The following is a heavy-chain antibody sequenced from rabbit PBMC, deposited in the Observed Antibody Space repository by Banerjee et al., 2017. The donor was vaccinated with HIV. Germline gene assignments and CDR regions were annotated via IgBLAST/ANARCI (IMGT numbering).Heavy chain of an antibody. V-gene: IGHV1S45*01. Sequence: QEQLEESGGDLVKPEGSLTLTCTASGFSFSSSYYMCWVRQAPGKGLEWIACIFAGSSSNTYYASWAKGRFTISKTSSTTVTLQMTSLTAADTATYFCARDLAGVIGWNFGLWGPGTLVTVS. CDR1: GFSFSSSYY. D-gene: IGHD4-1*01. CDR2: IFAGSSSNT. J-gene: IGHJ4*01. CDR3: ARDLAGVIGWNFGL.